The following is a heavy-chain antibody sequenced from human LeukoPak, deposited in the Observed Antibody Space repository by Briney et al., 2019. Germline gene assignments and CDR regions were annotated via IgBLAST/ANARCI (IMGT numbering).Heavy chain of an antibody. J-gene: IGHJ4*02. CDR2: IGTAGDT. CDR3: VKRKDHQYFDY. Sequence: PGGSLRLSCAASGFTFSSYDMHWVRQATGKGLEWVSAIGTAGDTYYPGSVKGRFTISRDNTKNTLFLQMNSLRAEDTAIYYCVKRKDHQYFDYWGQGTLVTVSS. CDR1: GFTFSSYD. V-gene: IGHV3-13*01.